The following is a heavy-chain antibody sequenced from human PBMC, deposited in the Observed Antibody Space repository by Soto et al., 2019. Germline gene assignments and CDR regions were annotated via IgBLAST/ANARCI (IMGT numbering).Heavy chain of an antibody. CDR1: GFTFSSYA. CDR2: ISGSGGST. D-gene: IGHD3-10*01. CDR3: AKVRVRGVIGY. V-gene: IGHV3-23*01. Sequence: EVQLLESGGGLVQPGGSLRLSCAASGFTFSSYAMSWVRQAPGKGLEWVSAISGSGGSTYYADSVKGRFTICRDNSKNTLYLQINSLRAEDTAVYYCAKVRVRGVIGYWGQGTLVTVSS. J-gene: IGHJ4*02.